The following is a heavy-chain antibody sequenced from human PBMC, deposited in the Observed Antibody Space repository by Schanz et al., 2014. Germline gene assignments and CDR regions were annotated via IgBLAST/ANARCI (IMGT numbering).Heavy chain of an antibody. D-gene: IGHD3-10*01. J-gene: IGHJ3*02. CDR2: ISGSGGST. V-gene: IGHV3-23*04. CDR3: AKGRFGELSAFDI. Sequence: EEQLVESGGGLVQPGGSLRLSCAASGFTFSSYGMHWVRQAPGKGLEWVSAISGSGGSTYYADSVKGRFTISRDNSKNTLYLQMNSLRAEDTAVYYCAKGRFGELSAFDIWGQGTMVTVSS. CDR1: GFTFSSYG.